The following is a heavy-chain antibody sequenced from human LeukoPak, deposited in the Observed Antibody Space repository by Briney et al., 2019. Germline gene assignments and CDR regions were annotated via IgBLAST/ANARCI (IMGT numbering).Heavy chain of an antibody. J-gene: IGHJ4*02. D-gene: IGHD3-3*01. CDR3: ARPHLGLRFMGDY. V-gene: IGHV3-21*01. Sequence: PGGSLRLSCAASGFTFSNYNMNWVRQAPGKGLEWVSSISSSSSYIYYADSVKGRFTISRDNAKNSLYLQMNSLRAEDTAVYYCARPHLGLRFMGDYWGQGTLVTVSS. CDR1: GFTFSNYN. CDR2: ISSSSSYI.